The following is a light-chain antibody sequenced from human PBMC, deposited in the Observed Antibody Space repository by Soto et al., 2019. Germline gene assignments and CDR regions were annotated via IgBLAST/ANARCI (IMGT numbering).Light chain of an antibody. Sequence: EIVVTQSPALLSVSPGERVTLSCRASQSVISSIAWYQQKLGQAPRLLIYGASTRATGIPARFSGSGSGTEFTLTISSLQPEDFATYYCQQTYSSPQTFGQGTKLEIK. V-gene: IGKV3-15*01. CDR1: QSVISS. CDR2: GAS. J-gene: IGKJ2*01. CDR3: QQTYSSPQT.